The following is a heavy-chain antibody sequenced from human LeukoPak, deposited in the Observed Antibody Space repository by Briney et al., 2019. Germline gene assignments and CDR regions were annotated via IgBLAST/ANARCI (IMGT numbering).Heavy chain of an antibody. J-gene: IGHJ4*02. CDR2: ISSSGSTI. Sequence: GGSLRLSCAASGFTFSSYGMNWVRQAPGKGLEWVSYISSSGSTIYYADSVKGRFTISRDNAKNSLYLQMNSLRAEDTAVYYCARADLDSSWLQNFDYWGQGTLVTVSS. D-gene: IGHD6-13*01. CDR3: ARADLDSSWLQNFDY. CDR1: GFTFSSYG. V-gene: IGHV3-48*03.